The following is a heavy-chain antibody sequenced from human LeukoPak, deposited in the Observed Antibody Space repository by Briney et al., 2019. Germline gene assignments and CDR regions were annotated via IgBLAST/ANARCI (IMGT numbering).Heavy chain of an antibody. J-gene: IGHJ3*02. CDR3: VREVGIRAFDI. Sequence: ASVKVSCKASGYTFTGNYIYWVRQAPGLGLESMGWVNPNSGVTNYAQKFQGRVTMTRDTSISTAYMELSGLRSDDTAVYYCVREVGIRAFDIWGQGTMVTVSS. CDR2: VNPNSGVT. V-gene: IGHV1-2*02. D-gene: IGHD2-21*01. CDR1: GYTFTGNY.